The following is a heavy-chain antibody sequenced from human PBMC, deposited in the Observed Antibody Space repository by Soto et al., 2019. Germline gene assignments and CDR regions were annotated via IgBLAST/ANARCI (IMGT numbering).Heavy chain of an antibody. CDR2: INGDGTDT. Sequence: EVQLVESGGGLVQPGGSLRLSCAASGFTFSMYWMHWVRQAPGKGLLWVSRINGDGTDTTYADSVKGRFTISRDNAKNTVYLQMNGLRAEDTAVYCCAREVGRGSGSYYLDYWGQETLVTVSS. V-gene: IGHV3-74*03. D-gene: IGHD3-16*01. CDR3: AREVGRGSGSYYLDY. CDR1: GFTFSMYW. J-gene: IGHJ4*02.